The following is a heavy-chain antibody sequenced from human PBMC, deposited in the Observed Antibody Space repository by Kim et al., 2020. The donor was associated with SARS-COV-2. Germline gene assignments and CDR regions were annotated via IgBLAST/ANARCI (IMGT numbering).Heavy chain of an antibody. CDR3: ARVEGYGRIDV. CDR2: T. D-gene: IGHD5-12*01. Sequence: TRDEDYVKGRVTIARDNDKKTLHLQMNSLRAEETAVYYCARVEGYGRIDVWGQGTLVTVCS. J-gene: IGHJ4*02. V-gene: IGHV3-74*01.